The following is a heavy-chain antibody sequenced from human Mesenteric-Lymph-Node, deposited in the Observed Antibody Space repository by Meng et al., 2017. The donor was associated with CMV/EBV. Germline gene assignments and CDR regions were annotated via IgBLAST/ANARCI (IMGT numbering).Heavy chain of an antibody. CDR1: GFTFSSYS. D-gene: IGHD3-3*01. CDR3: ARKHDFWSGYYLYYYGMDV. J-gene: IGHJ6*02. V-gene: IGHV3-21*01. Sequence: GGSLRLSCAASGFTFSSYSMNWVRQAPGKGLEWVSSISSSSSYIYYADSVKGRFTISRDNAKNSLYLQMNSLRAEDTAVYYCARKHDFWSGYYLYYYGMDVWGQGTTVTVSS. CDR2: ISSSSSYI.